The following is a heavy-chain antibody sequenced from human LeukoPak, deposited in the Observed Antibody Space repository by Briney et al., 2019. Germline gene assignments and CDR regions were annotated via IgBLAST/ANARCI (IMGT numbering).Heavy chain of an antibody. CDR1: GASISSSTYY. CDR3: ARAVGGDGSGSL. J-gene: IGHJ4*02. Sequence: SETLSLTCIVSGASISSSTYYWGWIRQSPGEGLEWIGYTYYSSSTYYNPSLKSRVTISVDTSKNQFSLMLNSVTAADTAVYYCARAVGGDGSGSLWGPGTLVTVSS. D-gene: IGHD3-10*01. V-gene: IGHV4-39*07. CDR2: TYYSSST.